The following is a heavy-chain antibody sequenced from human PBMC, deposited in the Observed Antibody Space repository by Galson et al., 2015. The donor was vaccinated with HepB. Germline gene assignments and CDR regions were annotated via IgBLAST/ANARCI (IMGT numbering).Heavy chain of an antibody. CDR1: GFTFSSYG. CDR3: AKDDFIAAADIDY. Sequence: SLRLSCAASGFTFSSYGMHWVRQAPGKGLEWVAVISYDGSNKYYADSVKGRFTISRDNSKNTLYLQMNSLRAEDTAVYYCAKDDFIAAADIDYWGQGTLVTVSS. J-gene: IGHJ4*02. D-gene: IGHD6-13*01. V-gene: IGHV3-30*18. CDR2: ISYDGSNK.